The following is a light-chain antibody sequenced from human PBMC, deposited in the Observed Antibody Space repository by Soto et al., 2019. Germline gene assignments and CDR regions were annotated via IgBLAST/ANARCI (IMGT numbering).Light chain of an antibody. CDR3: QQVNVSPST. CDR2: AAS. V-gene: IGKV1-39*01. J-gene: IGKJ4*01. CDR1: QSISSY. Sequence: GYRVTITCRASQSISSYLNWYQQKPGKAPKLLIYAASTLQSGVPSRFRGGGSGTDFTLTLSRLQPEDFETYYCQQVNVSPSTFGGGTKVDIK.